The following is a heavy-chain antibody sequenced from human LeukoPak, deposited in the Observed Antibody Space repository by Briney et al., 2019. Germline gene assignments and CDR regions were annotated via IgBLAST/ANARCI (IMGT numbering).Heavy chain of an antibody. J-gene: IGHJ2*01. D-gene: IGHD2-15*01. Sequence: PSETLSLTCTVSGGSISSYYWSWIRQPPGKGLEWIGYSYYSGSTNYNPSLKSRVTISVDTSKNQFSLKLSSVTAADTAVYYCARAYCSGGSCNQPNYWCFDLWGRGTLVTVSS. CDR1: GGSISSYY. CDR2: SYYSGST. V-gene: IGHV4-59*01. CDR3: ARAYCSGGSCNQPNYWCFDL.